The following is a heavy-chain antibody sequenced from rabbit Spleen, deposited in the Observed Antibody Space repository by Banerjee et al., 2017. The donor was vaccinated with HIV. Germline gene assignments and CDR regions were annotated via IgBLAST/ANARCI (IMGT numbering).Heavy chain of an antibody. CDR3: ARDTGSSFSSYGMDL. V-gene: IGHV1S45*01. D-gene: IGHD8-1*01. CDR1: GFDFSSFY. CDR2: IAGSSSGFT. Sequence: QEQLEESGGGLVKPEGSLTLSCKASGFDFSSFYMCWVRQAPGKGLEWIACIAGSSSGFTYSATWAKGRFTCSKTSSTTVTLQMTSLTVADTATYFCARDTGSSFSSYGMDLWGQGTLVTVS. J-gene: IGHJ6*01.